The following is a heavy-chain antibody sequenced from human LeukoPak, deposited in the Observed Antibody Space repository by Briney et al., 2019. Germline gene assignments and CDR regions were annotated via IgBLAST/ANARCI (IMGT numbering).Heavy chain of an antibody. CDR3: ARDKDRGYSYGWFGY. CDR2: ISSSSSYT. J-gene: IGHJ4*02. CDR1: GFTFSDYY. V-gene: IGHV3-11*05. Sequence: PGGSLRLSCAASGFTFSDYYMSWIRQAPGKGLEWVSYISSSSSYTNYADSVRGRFTISRDNAKNSLYLQMDSLRAEDTAVYYCARDKDRGYSYGWFGYWGQGTLVTVSS. D-gene: IGHD5-18*01.